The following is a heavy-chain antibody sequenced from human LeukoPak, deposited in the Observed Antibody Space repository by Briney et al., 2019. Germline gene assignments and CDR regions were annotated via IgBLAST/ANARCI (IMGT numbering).Heavy chain of an antibody. Sequence: SGGSLRLSCAASGFTFSSYAMSWVRQAPGKGLEWVSAISGSGGSTYYADSVKGRFTISRDNSKNTLYLQMNSLRAEDTAVYYCAKAADIVVVPAAIFNWFDPWGQGTLVTVSS. V-gene: IGHV3-23*01. CDR1: GFTFSSYA. CDR2: ISGSGGST. CDR3: AKAADIVVVPAAIFNWFDP. D-gene: IGHD2-2*01. J-gene: IGHJ5*02.